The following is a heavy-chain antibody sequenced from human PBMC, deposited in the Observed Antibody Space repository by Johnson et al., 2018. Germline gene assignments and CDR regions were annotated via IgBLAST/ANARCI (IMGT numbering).Heavy chain of an antibody. V-gene: IGHV3-9*01. D-gene: IGHD6-19*01. CDR3: AKDISTSGWLYYFHY. CDR2: LSWNSDII. Sequence: EVQLVETGGGSVQPGRALRLSCAGSGFKFDGYAMHWVRQAPGKGLEWVSGLSWNSDIIDYEDSVKGRFTISRDNARDSLYLEMNSLRDEDTGLYYCAKDISTSGWLYYFHYWGQGTLVSVSS. J-gene: IGHJ4*02. CDR1: GFKFDGYA.